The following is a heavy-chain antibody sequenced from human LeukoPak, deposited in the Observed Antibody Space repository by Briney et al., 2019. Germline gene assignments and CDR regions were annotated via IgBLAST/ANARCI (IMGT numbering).Heavy chain of an antibody. Sequence: GGSLRLSCAASGFTFSSYSMHWVRQAPGKGLEWVSGISWNSGSIGYADSVKGRFTISRDNAKNSLYLQMNSLRAEDTALYYCAKQYYYDSSRYDAFDIWGQGTMVTVSS. D-gene: IGHD3-22*01. CDR3: AKQYYYDSSRYDAFDI. CDR2: ISWNSGSI. CDR1: GFTFSSYS. J-gene: IGHJ3*02. V-gene: IGHV3-9*01.